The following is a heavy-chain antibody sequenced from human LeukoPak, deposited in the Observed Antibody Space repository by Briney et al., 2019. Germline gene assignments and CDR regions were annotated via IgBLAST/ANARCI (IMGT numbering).Heavy chain of an antibody. Sequence: ASVKVSCKASGCTFTSYGISWVRQAPGQGLEWMGWISAYNGSTNYAQKLQGRVTMTTDTSTSTAYMELRSLRSDDTAVYYCARDHGGYGGKDPDYWGQGTLVTVSS. V-gene: IGHV1-18*01. CDR1: GCTFTSYG. CDR2: ISAYNGST. CDR3: ARDHGGYGGKDPDY. D-gene: IGHD4-23*01. J-gene: IGHJ4*02.